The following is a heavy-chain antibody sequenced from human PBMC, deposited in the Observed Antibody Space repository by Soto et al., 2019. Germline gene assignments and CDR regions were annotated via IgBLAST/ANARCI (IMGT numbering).Heavy chain of an antibody. J-gene: IGHJ5*02. Sequence: SQTLSLTCXISGDSVSSNSAAWNWIRQSPSRGLEWLGRTYYRSKWYNDYAVSVKSRITINPDTSKNQFSLQLNSVTPEDTAVYYCARDLSDIVVVPAALNWFDPWGQGTLVTVSS. CDR2: TYYRSKWYN. D-gene: IGHD2-2*01. V-gene: IGHV6-1*01. CDR3: ARDLSDIVVVPAALNWFDP. CDR1: GDSVSSNSAA.